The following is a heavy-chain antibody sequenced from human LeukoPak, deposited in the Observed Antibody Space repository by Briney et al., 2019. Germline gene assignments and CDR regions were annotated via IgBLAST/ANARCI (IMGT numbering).Heavy chain of an antibody. V-gene: IGHV3-33*01. CDR2: IWYDGSNK. CDR3: ARRFGEASDY. CDR1: GFTFRSYG. D-gene: IGHD3-10*01. J-gene: IGHJ4*02. Sequence: GRSLRLSCAASGFTFRSYGMHWVRQAPGKGRGWVGVIWYDGSNKYYTDSVKGRFTISRENSKKTLYLQMNSLRAEDTAVYYSARRFGEASDYWGQGTLVSVSS.